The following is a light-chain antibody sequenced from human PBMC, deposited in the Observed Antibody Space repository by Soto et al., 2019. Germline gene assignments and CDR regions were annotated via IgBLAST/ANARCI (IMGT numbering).Light chain of an antibody. CDR3: HQYGSSPLT. Sequence: EIVLTQSPGTLSLSPGERAILTCRASQSVTSSFLAWYQQRPGQAPRLLIYGASTRASGIPDRFSGSGSGTDFTLTISRLAPEDFAMYYCHQYGSSPLTFGPGTKADIK. J-gene: IGKJ3*01. CDR1: QSVTSSF. CDR2: GAS. V-gene: IGKV3-20*01.